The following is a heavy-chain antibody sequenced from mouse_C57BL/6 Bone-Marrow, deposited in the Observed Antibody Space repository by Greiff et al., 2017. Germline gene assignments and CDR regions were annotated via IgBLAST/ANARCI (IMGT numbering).Heavy chain of an antibody. CDR1: GFTFSSYT. V-gene: IGHV5-9*01. Sequence: EVKLVESGGGLVKPGGSLKLSCAASGFTFSSYTMSWVRQTPEKRLQWVAAISGGGGNTYYPASVKGRFTISRDNDKNILYLQMSILRSEDTALYYCSRQVTTVLATKYFDVWGTGTTVTGSS. J-gene: IGHJ1*03. D-gene: IGHD1-1*01. CDR3: SRQVTTVLATKYFDV. CDR2: ISGGGGNT.